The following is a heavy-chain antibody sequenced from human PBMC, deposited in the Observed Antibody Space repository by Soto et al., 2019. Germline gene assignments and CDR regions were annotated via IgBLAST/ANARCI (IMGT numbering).Heavy chain of an antibody. CDR2: IWYDGSNK. V-gene: IGHV3-33*01. CDR3: ARDRGTIFGVVIEDLPYYYYGMDV. Sequence: GGSLRLSCAASGFTFSSYGMHWVRQAPGKGLEWVAVIWYDGSNKYYADSVKGRFTISRDNSKNTLYLQMNSLRAEDTAVYYCARDRGTIFGVVIEDLPYYYYGMDVWGQGTTVTVSS. J-gene: IGHJ6*02. CDR1: GFTFSSYG. D-gene: IGHD3-3*01.